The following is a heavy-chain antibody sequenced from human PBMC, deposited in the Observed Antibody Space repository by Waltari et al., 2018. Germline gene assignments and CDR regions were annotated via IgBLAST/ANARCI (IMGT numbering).Heavy chain of an antibody. CDR3: ASIAARDYFDY. CDR2: ISSSSSTI. Sequence: EVQLVESGGGLVQPGGSLRLSCAASGFTFSSYSMNWVRQAPGKGLEWVSYISSSSSTIYYADSVKGRFTISRDNAKNSLYLQMNSLRVEDTAVYYCASIAARDYFDYWGQGTLVTVSS. D-gene: IGHD6-13*01. CDR1: GFTFSSYS. J-gene: IGHJ4*02. V-gene: IGHV3-48*04.